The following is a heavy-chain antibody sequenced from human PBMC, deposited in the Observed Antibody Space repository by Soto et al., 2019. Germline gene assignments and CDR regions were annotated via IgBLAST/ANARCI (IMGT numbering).Heavy chain of an antibody. CDR2: IIPIFGTA. D-gene: IGHD2-2*02. CDR1: GGTFSSYA. V-gene: IGHV1-69*12. CDR3: ARDESHRPMTIPKGGWNYYYGMDV. J-gene: IGHJ6*02. Sequence: QVQLVQSGAEVKKPGSSVKVSCKASGGTFSSYAISWVRQAPGQGLEWMGGIIPIFGTANYAQKFQGRVTITADESTSTAYMELSSLRSEDTAVYYCARDESHRPMTIPKGGWNYYYGMDVWGQGTTVTVSS.